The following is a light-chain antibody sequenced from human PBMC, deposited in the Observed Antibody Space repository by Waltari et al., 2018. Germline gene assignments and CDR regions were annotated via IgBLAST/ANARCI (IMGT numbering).Light chain of an antibody. Sequence: QLVLTQSPSASASLGASVKLTCTLRSGYSSYAIALHQQQPEKGPRFLMKLNNDGSHIKGDGIADRFSGSSSGAERYLTISSLQSEDEADYYCQTWGTGIVVFGGGTKLTVL. V-gene: IGLV4-69*01. CDR1: SGYSSYA. J-gene: IGLJ3*02. CDR2: LNNDGSH. CDR3: QTWGTGIVV.